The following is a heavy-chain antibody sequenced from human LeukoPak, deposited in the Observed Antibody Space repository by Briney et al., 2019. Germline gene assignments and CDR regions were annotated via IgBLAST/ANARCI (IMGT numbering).Heavy chain of an antibody. CDR1: EFTVSSNY. D-gene: IGHD5-18*01. J-gene: IGHJ4*02. CDR2: IYSGGST. V-gene: IGHV3-66*01. Sequence: GGSLRLSCAASEFTVSSNYMSWVRQAPGKGLEWVSVIYSGGSTYYADSVKGRFTISRDNSKNTLYLQMNSLRAEDTAVYYCAREMWDSYGYVDYWGQGTLVTVSS. CDR3: AREMWDSYGYVDY.